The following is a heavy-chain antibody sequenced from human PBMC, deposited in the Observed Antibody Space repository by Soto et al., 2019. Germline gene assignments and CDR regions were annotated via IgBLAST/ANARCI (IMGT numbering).Heavy chain of an antibody. CDR1: GGSISSYY. J-gene: IGHJ5*02. CDR2: IYYSGST. CDR3: ARGVVSLNWFDP. V-gene: IGHV4-59*01. D-gene: IGHD3-3*01. Sequence: ASETLSLTCTVSGGSISSYYWSWIRQPPGKGLEWIGYIYYSGSTNYNPSLKSRVTISVDTSKNQFSLKLSSVTAADTAVYYCARGVVSLNWFDPWGQGTLVTVSS.